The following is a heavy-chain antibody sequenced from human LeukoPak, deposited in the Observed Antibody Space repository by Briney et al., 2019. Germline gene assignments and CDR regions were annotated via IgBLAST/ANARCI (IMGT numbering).Heavy chain of an antibody. CDR1: GYSISSGYY. Sequence: SETLSLTCAVSGYSISSGYYWGWIRQPPGKGLEWIGSIYHSGSTYYNPSLKSRVTISVDTSKNQFSLKLSSVTAADTAVYYCARDGYSYGFLLWYSDLWGRGTLVTVSS. CDR3: ARDGYSYGFLLWYSDL. D-gene: IGHD5-18*01. J-gene: IGHJ2*01. V-gene: IGHV4-38-2*02. CDR2: IYHSGST.